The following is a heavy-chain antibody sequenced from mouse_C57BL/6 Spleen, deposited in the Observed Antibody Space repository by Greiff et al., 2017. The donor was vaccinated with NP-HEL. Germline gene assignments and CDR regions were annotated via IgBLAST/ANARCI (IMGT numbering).Heavy chain of an antibody. V-gene: IGHV1-74*01. CDR1: GYPFTSYW. CDR2: IHPSDSDT. D-gene: IGHD1-1*01. Sequence: QVQLQQPGAELVKPGASVKVSCKASGYPFTSYWMHWVKQRPGPGLEWLGRIHPSDSDTNYNQKFKGKATLTVDKSSSTAYMQLSSLTSEDSAVYYCAITDYGSFDYWGQGTTLTVSS. CDR3: AITDYGSFDY. J-gene: IGHJ2*01.